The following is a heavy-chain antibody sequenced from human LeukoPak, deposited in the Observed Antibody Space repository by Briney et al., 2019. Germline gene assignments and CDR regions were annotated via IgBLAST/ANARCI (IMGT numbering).Heavy chain of an antibody. D-gene: IGHD6-19*01. CDR1: GFTFIDYD. CDR2: IGIRGDT. V-gene: IGHV3-13*01. CDR3: ARDGIQVSGIDEFDY. J-gene: IGHJ4*02. Sequence: PGGSLRLSCAASGFTFIDYDMHWVRQVLGKGLEGVSAIGIRGDTHYSGSVKGRFTISRENAESSLYLQMNSLRAEDTAVYYCARDGIQVSGIDEFDYWGQGTLVTVSS.